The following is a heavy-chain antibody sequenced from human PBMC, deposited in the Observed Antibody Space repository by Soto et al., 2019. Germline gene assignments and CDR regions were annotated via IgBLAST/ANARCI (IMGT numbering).Heavy chain of an antibody. D-gene: IGHD3-3*01. CDR3: AKYLARITIFGVVNYSFDY. Sequence: LRLSCAASGFTFSSYAMSWVRQAPGEGLEWVSAISGSGGSTYYADSVKGRFTISRDNSKNTLYLQMNSLRAEDTAVYYCAKYLARITIFGVVNYSFDYWGQGTLVTVSS. V-gene: IGHV3-23*01. CDR2: ISGSGGST. CDR1: GFTFSSYA. J-gene: IGHJ4*02.